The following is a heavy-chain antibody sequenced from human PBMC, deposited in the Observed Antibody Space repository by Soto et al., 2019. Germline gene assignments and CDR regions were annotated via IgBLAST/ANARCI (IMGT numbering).Heavy chain of an antibody. CDR3: EVHLGQNYYRLDV. CDR1: VFTCSKVV. Sequence: GPRTPSAASSVFTCSKVVMSWVRPVPGKRREWVSAITGSGGSAYYTDSVTGRFTISRDNSKSTVFLELSRLGAADTAVYYCEVHLGQNYYRLDVWGQGTKVTVSS. J-gene: IGHJ6*02. D-gene: IGHD1-26*01. CDR2: ITGSGGSA. V-gene: IGHV3-23*01.